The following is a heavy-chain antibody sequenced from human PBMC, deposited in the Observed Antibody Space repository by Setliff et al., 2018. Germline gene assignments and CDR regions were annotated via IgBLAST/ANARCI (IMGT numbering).Heavy chain of an antibody. CDR3: RLAHCSNNCEEALDY. J-gene: IGHJ4*02. V-gene: IGHV4-34*01. Sequence: PSETLSLTCTVYGGSFSDYYWGWVRQPPGKGLEWIGEINHSGSTNYIPSLKSRLTISVDTSKNQFSLKLSSVTAADTAMYYFRLAHCSNNCEEALDYWSQGTLVTVSS. CDR2: INHSGST. CDR1: GGSFSDYY. D-gene: IGHD2-2*01.